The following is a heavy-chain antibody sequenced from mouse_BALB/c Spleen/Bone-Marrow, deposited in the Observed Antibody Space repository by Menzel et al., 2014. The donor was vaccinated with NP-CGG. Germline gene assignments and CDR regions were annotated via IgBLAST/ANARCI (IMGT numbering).Heavy chain of an antibody. J-gene: IGHJ4*01. Sequence: EVKLMESGGGLVKPGGSLKLSSAASGFAFSGYDMSWVRQTPEKRLEWVAYISSGGINTYYPDSVKGRFTISRDNAKNTLYLQMSSLKSEDTAMYYCARQRGYAYAMDYWGQGTSVTVSS. CDR2: ISSGGINT. D-gene: IGHD2-2*01. CDR3: ARQRGYAYAMDY. CDR1: GFAFSGYD. V-gene: IGHV5-12-1*01.